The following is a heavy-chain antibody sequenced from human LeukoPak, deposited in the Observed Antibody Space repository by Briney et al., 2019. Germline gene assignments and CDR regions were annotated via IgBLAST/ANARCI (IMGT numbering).Heavy chain of an antibody. CDR1: GGSISSYY. CDR3: ARSIAVAGLFDY. D-gene: IGHD6-19*01. V-gene: IGHV4-59*01. CDR2: IYYSGST. Sequence: SETLSLTCTVSGGSISSYYWSWIRQPPGRGLEWIGYIYYSGSTNYNPSLKSRVTISVDTSKNQFSLKLSSVTAADTAVYYCARSIAVAGLFDYWGQGTLVTVSS. J-gene: IGHJ4*02.